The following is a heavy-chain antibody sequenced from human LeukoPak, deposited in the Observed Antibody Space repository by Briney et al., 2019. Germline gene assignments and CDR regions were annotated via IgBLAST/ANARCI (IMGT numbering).Heavy chain of an antibody. CDR1: GFTFSRYD. J-gene: IGHJ4*02. V-gene: IGHV3-23*01. Sequence: PGGSLRLSCAASGFTFSRYDMNWVRQAPGKGLEWVSAISGSGSSTHYADSVKGRFTISRDNSKNTLYLQMNSLRAEDTAVYYCARGAAAGLHFDYWGQGTLVTVSS. D-gene: IGHD6-13*01. CDR3: ARGAAAGLHFDY. CDR2: ISGSGSST.